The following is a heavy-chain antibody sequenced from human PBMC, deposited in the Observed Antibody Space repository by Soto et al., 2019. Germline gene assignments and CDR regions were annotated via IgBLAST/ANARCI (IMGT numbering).Heavy chain of an antibody. D-gene: IGHD2-2*01. V-gene: IGHV1-18*04. CDR3: AIYHLELFRFDY. CDR1: AFSFTSHG. CDR2: ISLYNGNT. Sequence: AASVKVSCKAYAFSFTSHGISWVRQAPGQGLEWMGWISLYNGNTNYAQQFQGRVTMTTDTSTSTAYMELRSLRSDDTAMYFCAIYHLELFRFDYWGQGTLVTVSS. J-gene: IGHJ4*02.